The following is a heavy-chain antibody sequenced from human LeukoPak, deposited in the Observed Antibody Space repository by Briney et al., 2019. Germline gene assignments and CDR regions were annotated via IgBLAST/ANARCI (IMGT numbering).Heavy chain of an antibody. CDR1: GFTFDDYA. V-gene: IGHV3-9*01. CDR3: ARERPTMVRGVIIGGYFDY. J-gene: IGHJ4*02. D-gene: IGHD3-10*01. Sequence: GGSLRLSCAASGFTFDDYAMHWVRQAPGKGLEWVSGISWNSGSIGYADSVKGRFTISRDNAKNSLYLQMNSLRAEDTAVYYCARERPTMVRGVIIGGYFDYWGQGTLVTVSS. CDR2: ISWNSGSI.